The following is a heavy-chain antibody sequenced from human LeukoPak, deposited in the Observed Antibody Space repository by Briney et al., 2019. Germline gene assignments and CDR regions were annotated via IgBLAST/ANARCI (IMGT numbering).Heavy chain of an antibody. V-gene: IGHV4-39*01. Sequence: SETLSLTGTVSGGSISSSSYYWGWIRQPPGKGLEWIGSIYYSGSTYYNPSLKSRVTISVDTSKNQFSLKLSSVTAADTAVYYCARSWGSEIFDYWGQGTLVTVSS. CDR3: ARSWGSEIFDY. J-gene: IGHJ4*02. D-gene: IGHD7-27*01. CDR1: GGSISSSSYY. CDR2: IYYSGST.